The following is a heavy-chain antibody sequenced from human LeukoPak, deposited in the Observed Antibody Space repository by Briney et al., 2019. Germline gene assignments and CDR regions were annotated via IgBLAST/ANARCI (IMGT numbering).Heavy chain of an antibody. J-gene: IGHJ3*02. CDR3: ARRKGYAFDI. D-gene: IGHD2-15*01. V-gene: IGHV3-53*01. Sequence: PGGSLRLSCAASGFIVSSDYLSWVRQAPGKGLEWVSSINSDGNTYYADSVKGRFTISRDNSKNTLHLQMNSLRAKDTAVYYCARRKGYAFDIWGQGTMVTVSS. CDR2: INSDGNT. CDR1: GFIVSSDY.